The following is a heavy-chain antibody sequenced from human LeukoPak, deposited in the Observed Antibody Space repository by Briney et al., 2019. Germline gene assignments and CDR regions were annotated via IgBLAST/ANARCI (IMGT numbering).Heavy chain of an antibody. CDR3: ARAALSTGFDY. V-gene: IGHV4-59*12. J-gene: IGHJ4*02. CDR1: GGSISSYY. D-gene: IGHD2/OR15-2a*01. Sequence: PSETLSLTCTVSGGSISSYYWSWIRQPPGKGLEWIGYIYYSGSTNYNPSLKSRVTISVDTSKNQFSLKLSSVTAADTAVYYCARAALSTGFDYWGQGTLVTVSS. CDR2: IYYSGST.